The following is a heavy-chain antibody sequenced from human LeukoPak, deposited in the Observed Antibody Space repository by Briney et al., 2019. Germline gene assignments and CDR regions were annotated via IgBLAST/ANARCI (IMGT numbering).Heavy chain of an antibody. CDR2: INHSGST. CDR1: GGSFSGYY. CDR3: ARYTNGVGDY. D-gene: IGHD2-8*01. V-gene: IGHV4-34*01. J-gene: IGHJ4*02. Sequence: SETLSLTCAVYGGSFSGYYWSWIRQPPGKGLEWIGEINHSGSTNYNPSLKSRVTISVDTSKNQFSLKLSSVTAADTAVYYCARYTNGVGDYWGQGTLVTVSS.